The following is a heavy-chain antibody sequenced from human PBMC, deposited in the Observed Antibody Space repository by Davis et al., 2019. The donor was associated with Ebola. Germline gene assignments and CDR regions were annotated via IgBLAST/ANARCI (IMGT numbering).Heavy chain of an antibody. J-gene: IGHJ6*03. V-gene: IGHV4-4*07. Sequence: PSETLSLTCTVSGGSISSYYWSWIRQPAGKGLEWIGRIYTSGSTNYNPSLKSRVTMSVDTSKNQFSLKLSSVTAADTAVYYCARVRGYSYGYYYYYYMDVWGKGTTVTVSS. CDR3: ARVRGYSYGYYYYYYMDV. D-gene: IGHD5-18*01. CDR1: GGSISSYY. CDR2: IYTSGST.